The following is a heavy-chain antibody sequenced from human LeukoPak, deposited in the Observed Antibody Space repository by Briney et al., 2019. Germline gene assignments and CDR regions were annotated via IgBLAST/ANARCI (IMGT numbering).Heavy chain of an antibody. Sequence: SETLSLTCAVTGNSFSSGYYWGWIRQPPGKGLEWIGSIYHSGSIYYNPSLKSRVTISVDTSKNRFSLKLSSVTAADTAVYYCAGQHDTNGYYFYWGQGTLVTVSS. CDR1: GNSFSSGYY. V-gene: IGHV4-38-2*01. CDR3: AGQHDTNGYYFY. D-gene: IGHD3-22*01. CDR2: IYHSGSI. J-gene: IGHJ4*02.